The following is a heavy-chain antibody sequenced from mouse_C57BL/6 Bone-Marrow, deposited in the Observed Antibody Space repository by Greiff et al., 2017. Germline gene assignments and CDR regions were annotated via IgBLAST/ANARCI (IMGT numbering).Heavy chain of an antibody. V-gene: IGHV1-50*01. Sequence: QVQLQQPGAELVKPGASVKLSCKASGYTFTRYWMQWVKQRPGQGLEWIGEIDPSDSYTNYNQKFKGKGTLTVDKSSSTAYMQLSSLASEDSAVYYCARWGDYDYWGQGTTLTGSS. CDR1: GYTFTRYW. D-gene: IGHD2-4*01. CDR3: ARWGDYDY. J-gene: IGHJ2*01. CDR2: IDPSDSYT.